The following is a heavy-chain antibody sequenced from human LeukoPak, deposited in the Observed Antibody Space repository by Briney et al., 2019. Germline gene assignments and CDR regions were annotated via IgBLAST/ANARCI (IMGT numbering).Heavy chain of an antibody. CDR1: GFNFRNYG. J-gene: IGHJ4*02. V-gene: IGHV3-30*02. CDR2: TRDDGSKN. D-gene: IGHD2-15*01. CDR3: ANGDCRGGRCSSGAY. Sequence: GGSLRLSCAASGFNFRNYGMHWVRQAPCKGLEWVAYTRDDGSKNLYGDSVKGRFTISRDNSKSTLYLQMNSLRGEDTAVYYCANGDCRGGRCSSGAYWGQGTLVTVSS.